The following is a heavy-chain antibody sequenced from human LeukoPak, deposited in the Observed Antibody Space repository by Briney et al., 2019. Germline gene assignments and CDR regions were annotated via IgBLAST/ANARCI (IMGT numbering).Heavy chain of an antibody. CDR2: IYTSGST. V-gene: IGHV4-61*02. CDR3: AREIVPAAIEPYMDV. D-gene: IGHD2-2*01. Sequence: PSQTLSLTCTVSGGSISSGSYYWSWIRQPAGKGLEWIGRIYTSGSTNYNPSLKSRVTISVDTSKNQFSLKLSSVTAADTAVYYCAREIVPAAIEPYMDVWGKGTTVTVSS. J-gene: IGHJ6*03. CDR1: GGSISSGSYY.